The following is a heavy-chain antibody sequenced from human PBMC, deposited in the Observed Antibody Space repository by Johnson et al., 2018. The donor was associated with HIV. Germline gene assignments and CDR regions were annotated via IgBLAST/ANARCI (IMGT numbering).Heavy chain of an antibody. CDR2: IWYDGSNK. CDR3: AKAEGATSAFDI. Sequence: VQLVESGGGLVQPGGSLRLSCAASGFTFSSYGMHWVRQAPGKGLEWVAVIWYDGSNKYYADSVKGRFTISRYNSKNTLYLQMNSLRAEDTAVYYCAKAEGATSAFDIWGQGTMVTVSS. J-gene: IGHJ3*02. V-gene: IGHV3-33*06. CDR1: GFTFSSYG. D-gene: IGHD1-26*01.